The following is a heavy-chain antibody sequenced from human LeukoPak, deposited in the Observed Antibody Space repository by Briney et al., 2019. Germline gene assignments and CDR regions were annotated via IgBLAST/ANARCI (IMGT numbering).Heavy chain of an antibody. J-gene: IGHJ4*02. D-gene: IGHD6-19*01. Sequence: ASVKVSCKVSGYTLTELSMHWVRQAPGKGLEWMGGFDPEDGETIYAQKFQGRVTMTEDTSTDTVYMELSSLRSEDTAVYYCATDSSGWSRSPRSFDYWGQGTLVTVSS. CDR1: GYTLTELS. V-gene: IGHV1-24*01. CDR3: ATDSSGWSRSPRSFDY. CDR2: FDPEDGET.